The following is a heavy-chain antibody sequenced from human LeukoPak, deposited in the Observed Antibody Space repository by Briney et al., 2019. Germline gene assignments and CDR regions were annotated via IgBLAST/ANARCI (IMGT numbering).Heavy chain of an antibody. J-gene: IGHJ4*02. CDR1: GYTFTGNY. CDR2: INPNSGGT. D-gene: IGHD6-6*01. CDR3: AVSDSSSFDY. Sequence: ASVKVSCKASGYTFTGNYMHWVRQAPGQGLEWMGWINPNSGGTHYAQKFQGRVTLTRDTSISTAYMDLSTLRSDDTAVYYCAVSDSSSFDYWGQGTLVTVSS. V-gene: IGHV1-2*02.